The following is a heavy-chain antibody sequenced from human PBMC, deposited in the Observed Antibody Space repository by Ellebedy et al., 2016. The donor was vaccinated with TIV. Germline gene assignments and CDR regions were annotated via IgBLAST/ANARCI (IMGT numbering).Heavy chain of an antibody. CDR3: ARVGVATARGYYNGIDV. V-gene: IGHV3-21*01. CDR1: GFTFSSYS. J-gene: IGHJ6*02. Sequence: GGSLRLSXAASGFTFSSYSMNWVRQAPGKGLEWVSSISSSSSYIYYADSVKGRFTISRDNAKNSLYLQMNSLRAEDTAVYYCARVGVATARGYYNGIDVWGQGTTVTVSS. CDR2: ISSSSSYI. D-gene: IGHD5-12*01.